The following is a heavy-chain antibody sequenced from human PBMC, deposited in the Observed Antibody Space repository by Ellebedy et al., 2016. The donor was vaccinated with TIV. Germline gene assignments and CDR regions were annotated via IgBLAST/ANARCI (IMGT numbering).Heavy chain of an antibody. D-gene: IGHD5-12*01. CDR3: VYWSGYDYNHYYGMDV. J-gene: IGHJ6*02. CDR1: GFTFSSYW. V-gene: IGHV3-64D*06. CDR2: ISSNGGST. Sequence: GESLKISXAASGFTFSSYWMHWVRQAPGKGLEYVSAISSNGGSTYYADSVKGRFTISRDNSKNTLYLQMSSLRAEDTAVYYCVYWSGYDYNHYYGMDVWGQGTTVTVSS.